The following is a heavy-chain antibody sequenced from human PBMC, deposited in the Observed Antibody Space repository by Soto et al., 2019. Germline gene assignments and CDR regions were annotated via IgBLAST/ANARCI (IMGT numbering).Heavy chain of an antibody. V-gene: IGHV1-2*04. CDR1: GYTFTGYY. D-gene: IGHD2-15*01. CDR3: ARGSETTTLDY. J-gene: IGHJ4*02. Sequence: ASVKVSCKASGYTFTGYYRHWVRQAPGQGLEWVGWINPKSGGTKYAQKFQGWVTMTRDTSISTAYMEVSRLRSDDTAVYYCARGSETTTLDYWGQGTLVTVSS. CDR2: INPKSGGT.